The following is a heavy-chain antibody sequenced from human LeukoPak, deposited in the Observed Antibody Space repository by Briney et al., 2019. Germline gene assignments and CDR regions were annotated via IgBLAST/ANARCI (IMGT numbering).Heavy chain of an antibody. CDR2: ISSSGTTI. V-gene: IGHV3-48*03. D-gene: IGHD1-26*01. CDR1: GFTFSSYE. Sequence: GGSLRLSCAASGFTFSSYEMNWVRQAPGKGLEWVSYISSSGTTIYYAGSVKGRFTISRDNAKNSLFLQVNSLRAEDTAVYYCARSSGTYHFDYWGQGTLVTVSS. CDR3: ARSSGTYHFDY. J-gene: IGHJ4*02.